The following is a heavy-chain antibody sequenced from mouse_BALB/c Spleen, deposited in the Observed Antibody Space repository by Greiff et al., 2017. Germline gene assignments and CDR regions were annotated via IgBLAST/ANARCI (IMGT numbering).Heavy chain of an antibody. Sequence: VQLQESGPGLVQPSQSLSITCTVSGFSLTSYGVHWVRQSPGKGLEWLGVIWSGGSTDYNAAFISRLSISKDNSKSQVFFKMNSLQADDTAIYYCARNLRWLLRGAMDYWGQGTSVTVSS. V-gene: IGHV2-4-1*01. J-gene: IGHJ4*01. CDR1: GFSLTSYG. CDR3: ARNLRWLLRGAMDY. D-gene: IGHD2-3*01. CDR2: IWSGGST.